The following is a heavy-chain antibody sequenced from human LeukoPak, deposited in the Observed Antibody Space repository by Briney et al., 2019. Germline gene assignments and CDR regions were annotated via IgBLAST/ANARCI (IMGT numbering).Heavy chain of an antibody. J-gene: IGHJ3*02. Sequence: GGSLRLSCAASGFTFSSYSMNWVRQAPGKGLEWVSSISSSSSYIYYADSVKGRFTISRDNAKNSLYLRMNSLRAEDTAVYYCARLYSSTSGKAFDIWGQGAMVTVSS. V-gene: IGHV3-21*01. CDR3: ARLYSSTSGKAFDI. D-gene: IGHD6-13*01. CDR2: ISSSSSYI. CDR1: GFTFSSYS.